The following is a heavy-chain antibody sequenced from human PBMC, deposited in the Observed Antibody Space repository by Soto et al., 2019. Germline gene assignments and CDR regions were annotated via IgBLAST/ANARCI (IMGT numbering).Heavy chain of an antibody. J-gene: IGHJ4*02. CDR3: ARGEGSDPFDY. V-gene: IGHV4-59*01. CDR2: IYYSGST. CDR1: GCSISSYY. Sequence: PSETVSLTCTVSGCSISSYYWSWIRQPPGKGLEWIGYIYYSGSTNYNPSLKSRVTISVDTSKNQFSLKLSSVTAADTAVYYCARGEGSDPFDYWGQGTLVTVSS.